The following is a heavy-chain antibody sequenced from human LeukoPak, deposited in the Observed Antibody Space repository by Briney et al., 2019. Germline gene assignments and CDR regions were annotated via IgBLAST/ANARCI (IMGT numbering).Heavy chain of an antibody. Sequence: GGSLRLSCAAFGFTFSTYTMNWVRQATGKALEWVSSINSTSGYIYYADSVKGRFTNSRDNAKRSLELHMSSLRVEDTAVYYCATTHHYYDSSGFYYSSDAFDIWGQGTLVTVSS. CDR3: ATTHHYYDSSGFYYSSDAFDI. CDR1: GFTFSTYT. D-gene: IGHD3-22*01. V-gene: IGHV3-21*01. CDR2: INSTSGYI. J-gene: IGHJ3*02.